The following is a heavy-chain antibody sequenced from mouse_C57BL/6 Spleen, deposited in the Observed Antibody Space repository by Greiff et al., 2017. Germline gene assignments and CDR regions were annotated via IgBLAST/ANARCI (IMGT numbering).Heavy chain of an antibody. Sequence: VQLQQSGPVLVKPGASVKMSCKASGYTFTDYYMNWVKQSHGKSLEWIGVINPYNGGTSYNQKFKGKATLTVDKSPSPAYMELNSLTSEDSAVYYCADWDGAWFAYGGQGTLVTVSA. CDR1: GYTFTDYY. J-gene: IGHJ3*01. V-gene: IGHV1-19*01. D-gene: IGHD4-1*01. CDR3: ADWDGAWFAY. CDR2: INPYNGGT.